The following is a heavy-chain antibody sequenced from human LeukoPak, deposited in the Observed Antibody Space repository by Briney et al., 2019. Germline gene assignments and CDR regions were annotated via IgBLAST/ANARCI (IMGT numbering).Heavy chain of an antibody. CDR1: GDSFSGYY. Sequence: PSETLSLTCAVYGDSFSGYYWSWIRQPPGKGLEWIAEINHRGTTHYNPSLKSRVNISADTSKNQFSLHLDSVTAADTAVYYCARSWAGMYYPFYYFDYWGQGTLVSVSS. CDR3: ARSWAGMYYPFYYFDY. CDR2: INHRGTT. D-gene: IGHD1-26*01. J-gene: IGHJ4*02. V-gene: IGHV4-34*01.